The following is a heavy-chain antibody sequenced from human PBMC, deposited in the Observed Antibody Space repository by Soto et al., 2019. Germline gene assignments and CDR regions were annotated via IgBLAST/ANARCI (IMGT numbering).Heavy chain of an antibody. CDR2: IIPILGIA. V-gene: IGHV1-69*10. J-gene: IGHJ4*01. D-gene: IGHD3-22*01. CDR3: STFDYYDSSGYYCFDF. Sequence: ASVKVSCKASGGTFSSYAISWVRQAPGQRLEWMGGIIPILGIAKYAQKFQGRVTITADKSTSTAYVELSSLRSEDTAVCYGSTFDYYDSSGYYCFDFWGQGTLVTVSS. CDR1: GGTFSSYA.